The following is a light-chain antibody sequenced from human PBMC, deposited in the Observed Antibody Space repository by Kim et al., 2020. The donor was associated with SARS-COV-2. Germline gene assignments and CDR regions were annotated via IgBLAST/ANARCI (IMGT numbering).Light chain of an antibody. J-gene: IGKJ1*01. V-gene: IGKV3-11*01. CDR1: QSVSSY. Sequence: PGERATLSCRASQSVSSYLAWYQQKPGQAPRLLIYDASNRATGIPARFSGSGSGTDFTLTISSLEPEDFAVYYCQQRSNWPPRTFGQGTKVDIK. CDR3: QQRSNWPPRT. CDR2: DAS.